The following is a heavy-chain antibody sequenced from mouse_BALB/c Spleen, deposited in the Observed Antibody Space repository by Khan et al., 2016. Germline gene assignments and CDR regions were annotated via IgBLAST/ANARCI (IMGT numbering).Heavy chain of an antibody. CDR2: ISYSGST. CDR3: ARSDCGDEETMDC. J-gene: IGHJ4*01. V-gene: IGHV3-2*02. D-gene: IGHD2-13*01. Sequence: EVQLQESGPGLVKPSQSLSLTCTVTGYSITSDYAWNWIRQFPGNRLEWMGYISYSGSTSYNPSLKSRISITRDTSKNQFFLQLNSVTSEDTATYYCARSDCGDEETMDCWGQGTSVTVAS. CDR1: GYSITSDYA.